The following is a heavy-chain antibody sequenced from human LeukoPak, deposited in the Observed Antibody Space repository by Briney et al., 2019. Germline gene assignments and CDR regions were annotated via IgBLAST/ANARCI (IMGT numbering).Heavy chain of an antibody. J-gene: IGHJ4*02. V-gene: IGHV4-31*03. D-gene: IGHD3-22*01. CDR3: ARDYYDSSGYYVHGDY. CDR2: IYYSGST. Sequence: SETLSLTCTVSGGSISTGGYYWSSIRQHPGKGLEWIGYIYYSGSTYYNPSLKSRVTISVDTSRNQFSLKLSSVTAADTAVYYCARDYYDSSGYYVHGDYWGQGTLVVVSS. CDR1: GGSISTGGYY.